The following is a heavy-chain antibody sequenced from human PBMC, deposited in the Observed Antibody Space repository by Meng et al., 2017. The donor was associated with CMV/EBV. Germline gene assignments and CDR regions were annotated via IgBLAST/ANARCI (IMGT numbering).Heavy chain of an antibody. V-gene: IGHV4-4*07. J-gene: IGHJ4*02. Sequence: SEHLSLTCTGPGGSISRHVWSWIRQPAGKGLEWIGRIYSSGSTNYNPSLKSRVTMSVDTSKNQYSLQLNSVTAADTAVYYCASLGGGYWGQGTLVTVSS. D-gene: IGHD3-16*01. CDR2: IYSSGST. CDR1: GGSISRHV. CDR3: ASLGGGY.